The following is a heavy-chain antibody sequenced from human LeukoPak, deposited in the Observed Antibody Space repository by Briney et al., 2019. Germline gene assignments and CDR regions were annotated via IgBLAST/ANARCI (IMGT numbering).Heavy chain of an antibody. Sequence: ASVKVSCKASGYTFASYGISWVRQAPGQGLEWMGWISAYNGNTNYAQKLQGRVTMTTDTSTSTAYMELRSLRSDDTAVYYCARVSRKHSNYAYWGQGTLVTVSS. J-gene: IGHJ4*02. D-gene: IGHD4-11*01. CDR1: GYTFASYG. CDR3: ARVSRKHSNYAY. V-gene: IGHV1-18*01. CDR2: ISAYNGNT.